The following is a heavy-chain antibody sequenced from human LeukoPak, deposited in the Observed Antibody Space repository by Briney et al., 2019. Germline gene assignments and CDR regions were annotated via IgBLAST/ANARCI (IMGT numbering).Heavy chain of an antibody. J-gene: IGHJ4*02. Sequence: PGGSLRLSCAASGFTFSSYWMHWVRQAPGKGLVWVSRISSDGRSTSHADSVKGRFTISRDNAKNTVYLQMNSLRAEDTAVYYCARDLGYAFDYWGQGTLVTVSS. CDR2: ISSDGRST. CDR3: ARDLGYAFDY. CDR1: GFTFSSYW. V-gene: IGHV3-74*01. D-gene: IGHD5-18*01.